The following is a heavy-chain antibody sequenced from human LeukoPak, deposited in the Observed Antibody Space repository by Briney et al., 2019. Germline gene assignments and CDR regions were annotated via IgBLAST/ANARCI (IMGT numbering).Heavy chain of an antibody. J-gene: IGHJ4*02. CDR2: IYTSGST. V-gene: IGHV4-4*07. CDR1: SGSISNYY. D-gene: IGHD6-13*01. Sequence: SETLSLTCTVSSGSISNYYWSWIRQPAGKGLEWIGRIYTSGSTNYNPSLKSRVTMLIDTSKNQFSLKLSSVTAADTAVYYCARVLAAAGSFDYWGQGTLVTVSS. CDR3: ARVLAAAGSFDY.